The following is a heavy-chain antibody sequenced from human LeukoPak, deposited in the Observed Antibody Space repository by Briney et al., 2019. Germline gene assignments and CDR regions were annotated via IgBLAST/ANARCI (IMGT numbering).Heavy chain of an antibody. CDR3: ASENYGSGSLNY. V-gene: IGHV4-59*08. CDR2: IYYSGTT. CDR1: GGSISGYY. D-gene: IGHD3-10*01. J-gene: IGHJ4*02. Sequence: SQTLSLTCTFSGGSISGYYWTWIRQPLGKGLEWIGYIYYSGTTNYNPALESRVTISIDTSRNQFSLRLGSVTAADTAVYHCASENYGSGSLNYWGQGTLVTVSS.